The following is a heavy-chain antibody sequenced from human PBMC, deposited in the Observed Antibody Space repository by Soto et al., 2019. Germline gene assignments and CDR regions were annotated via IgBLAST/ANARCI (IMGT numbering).Heavy chain of an antibody. CDR3: AKSLYDSSGYQPLGF. D-gene: IGHD3-22*01. V-gene: IGHV3-23*01. CDR2: ISGRSVMT. Sequence: EVQLLESGGGLVQPGGSLRLSCAASGFTFSSYVMTWVRQAPGKGLEWVSGISGRSVMTYYADSVKGRFTIARDNSKNTLYLKMNSLRAEDTAVYYCAKSLYDSSGYQPLGFWGQGTLVTVSS. J-gene: IGHJ4*02. CDR1: GFTFSSYV.